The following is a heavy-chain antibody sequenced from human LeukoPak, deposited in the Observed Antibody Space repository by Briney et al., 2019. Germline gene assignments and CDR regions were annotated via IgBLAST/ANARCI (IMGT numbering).Heavy chain of an antibody. CDR2: ISGFNRNT. J-gene: IGHJ4*02. Sequence: AASVKVSCKASGYTLVSYGMTWVRQAPGQGLEWMGWISGFNRNTRYAQKFQDRVILTTDTSTTTAYMELRSLRSDDTAVYYCARGEYSGHPLDYWGQGTLVTVSS. D-gene: IGHD6-6*01. CDR1: GYTLVSYG. V-gene: IGHV1-18*01. CDR3: ARGEYSGHPLDY.